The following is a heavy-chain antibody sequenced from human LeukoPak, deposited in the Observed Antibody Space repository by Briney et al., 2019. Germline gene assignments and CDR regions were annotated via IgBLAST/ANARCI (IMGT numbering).Heavy chain of an antibody. V-gene: IGHV3-43D*03. D-gene: IGHD3-22*01. Sequence: PGGSLRLSCAASGFTFDDYAMHWVRQAPGKGLEWVSLISLDGGSTYYADSVKGRFTISRDNSTNSLYLQMNSLRAEDTAFYYCATVSAFYYDSSGYIGYWGPGTLVTVSS. CDR2: ISLDGGST. J-gene: IGHJ4*02. CDR3: ATVSAFYYDSSGYIGY. CDR1: GFTFDDYA.